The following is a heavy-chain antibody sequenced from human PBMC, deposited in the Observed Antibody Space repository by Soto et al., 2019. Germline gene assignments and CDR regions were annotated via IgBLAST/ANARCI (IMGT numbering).Heavy chain of an antibody. Sequence: EVQLVESGGGLIQPGGSLRLSCAASGFTFSRSWMHWVRQAPGKGLVWVSRIDSDGSSTGYEDSVKGRFTISRDNAKNTVHLQMNSLRAEDTAVYYCARVGDRGVYWGQGTLVIVSS. D-gene: IGHD2-21*02. CDR1: GFTFSRSW. CDR2: IDSDGSST. CDR3: ARVGDRGVY. V-gene: IGHV3-74*01. J-gene: IGHJ4*02.